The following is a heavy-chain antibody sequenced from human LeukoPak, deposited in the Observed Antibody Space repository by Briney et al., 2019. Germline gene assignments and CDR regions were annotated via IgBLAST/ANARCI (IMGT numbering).Heavy chain of an antibody. J-gene: IGHJ4*02. D-gene: IGHD3-22*01. V-gene: IGHV3-30*02. Sequence: GGSLRLSCAASGFTFSSYGIHWVRQAPGKGLEWVTFIQYDGSDIFYADSVRGRFTISRDNSKNTLYLQMNSLRAEDTAVYYCAKDIGYDSGGPDYWGQGTLVTVPS. CDR1: GFTFSSYG. CDR3: AKDIGYDSGGPDY. CDR2: IQYDGSDI.